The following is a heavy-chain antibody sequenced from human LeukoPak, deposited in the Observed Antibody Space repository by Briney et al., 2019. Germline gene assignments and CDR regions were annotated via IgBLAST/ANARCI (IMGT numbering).Heavy chain of an antibody. D-gene: IGHD3-10*01. CDR3: AKLSSWGITLFDI. J-gene: IGHJ3*02. Sequence: PGGSLRLSCAASGYTFSSYAMSWVRQAPGKGLEWVSAISGSGDSTYYADSVKGRFTISSDNSKNTVFLEMNSLRAEDTAVYYCAKLSSWGITLFDIWGQGTMVTVSS. CDR2: ISGSGDST. V-gene: IGHV3-23*01. CDR1: GYTFSSYA.